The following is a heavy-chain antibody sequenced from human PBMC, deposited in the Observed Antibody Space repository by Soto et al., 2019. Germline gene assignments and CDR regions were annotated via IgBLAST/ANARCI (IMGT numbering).Heavy chain of an antibody. D-gene: IGHD3-9*01. CDR2: IYYSGST. CDR1: GGSISSGDYY. CDR3: AREGTYYDILTGYRAYNWFDP. Sequence: SETLSLTCTVSGGSISSGDYYWSWIQQPPGKGLEWIGYIYYSGSTCYNPSLKSRVTISVDTSKNQFSLKLSSVTAADTAVYYCAREGTYYDILTGYRAYNWFDPWGQGTLVTVSS. V-gene: IGHV4-30-4*01. J-gene: IGHJ5*02.